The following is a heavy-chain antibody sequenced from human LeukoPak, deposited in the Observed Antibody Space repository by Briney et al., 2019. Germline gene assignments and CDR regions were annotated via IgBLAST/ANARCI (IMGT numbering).Heavy chain of an antibody. CDR2: INPSGGST. J-gene: IGHJ4*02. CDR1: GYTFTGYY. D-gene: IGHD6-6*01. CDR3: ARSALAASIAARPFDY. V-gene: IGHV1-46*01. Sequence: ASVKVSCKASGYTFTGYYMHWVRQAPGQGLEWMGIINPSGGSTSYAQKFQGRVTMTRDTSTSTVYMELSSLRSEDTAVYYCARSALAASIAARPFDYWGQGTLVTVSS.